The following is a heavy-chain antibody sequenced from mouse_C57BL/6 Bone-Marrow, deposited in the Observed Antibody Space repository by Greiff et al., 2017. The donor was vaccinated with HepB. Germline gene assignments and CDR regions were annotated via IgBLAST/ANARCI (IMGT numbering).Heavy chain of an antibody. D-gene: IGHD1-1*01. CDR1: GFTFSDYG. CDR2: ISSGSSTI. J-gene: IGHJ2*01. CDR3: ARKQATVVAFDY. V-gene: IGHV5-17*01. Sequence: EVMLVESGGGLVKPGGSLKLSCAASGFTFSDYGMHWVRQAPEKGLEWVAYISSGSSTIYYADTVKGRFTISRDNAKNTLFLQMTSLRSEDTAMYYCARKQATVVAFDYWGQGTTLTVSS.